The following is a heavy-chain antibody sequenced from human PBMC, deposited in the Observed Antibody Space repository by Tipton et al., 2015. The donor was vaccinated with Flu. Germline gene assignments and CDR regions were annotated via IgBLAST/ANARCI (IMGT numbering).Heavy chain of an antibody. CDR3: ARDRGHYYDSSGEGYFDY. V-gene: IGHV4-59*01. CDR1: GGSIRSYY. CDR2: IYYSGST. D-gene: IGHD3-22*01. Sequence: TLSLTCTVSGGSIRSYYWSWSRQPPGKGLVWIGYIYYSGSTNYNPSLKSRVTISVDTSKNQFSLKLTSVTAADTAVYDCARDRGHYYDSSGEGYFDYWGQGTLVTVSS. J-gene: IGHJ4*02.